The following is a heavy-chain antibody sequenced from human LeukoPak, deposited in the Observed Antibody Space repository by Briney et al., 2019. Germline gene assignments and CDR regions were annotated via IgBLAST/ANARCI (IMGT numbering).Heavy chain of an antibody. V-gene: IGHV3-48*04. Sequence: GGSLRLSCAASGFTFSSYSMNWVRQAPGKGPEWVSYISSSSSTVYYADSVKGRFTISRDNAKNSLYLQMNSLRAEDTAVYYCARELHFDYWGQGTLVTVSS. D-gene: IGHD1-26*01. CDR3: ARELHFDY. CDR1: GFTFSSYS. J-gene: IGHJ4*02. CDR2: ISSSSSTV.